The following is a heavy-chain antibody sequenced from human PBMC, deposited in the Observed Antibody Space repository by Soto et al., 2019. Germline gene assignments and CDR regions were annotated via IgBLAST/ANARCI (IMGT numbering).Heavy chain of an antibody. D-gene: IGHD6-19*01. J-gene: IGHJ4*02. CDR2: MNPNSGNI. CDR1: GYTFTNYD. CDR3: ARVGWLRHTGTPPYSSGWYYFDY. V-gene: IGHV1-8*01. Sequence: ASVKVSCKASGYTFTNYDINWVRQATGQGPEYMGWMNPNSGNISYVQKFQGRVTMTRNTSISTAYMELSRLRSDDTAVYYCARVGWLRHTGTPPYSSGWYYFDYWGQGTLVTVSS.